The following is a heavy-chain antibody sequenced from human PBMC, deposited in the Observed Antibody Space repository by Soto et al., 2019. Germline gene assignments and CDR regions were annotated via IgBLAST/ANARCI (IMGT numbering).Heavy chain of an antibody. Sequence: QMQLVQSGPEVKKPGTSVKVSCKASGFTFTSSAMQWVRQARGQRLEWIGWIVVGSGNTNYAQKFQERVTITRDTXTXXAYMELSSLRSDDTAVYYCAAVFARDGDDRGSADYWGQGTLVTVSS. V-gene: IGHV1-58*02. D-gene: IGHD4-17*01. J-gene: IGHJ4*02. CDR3: AAVFARDGDDRGSADY. CDR2: IVVGSGNT. CDR1: GFTFTSSA.